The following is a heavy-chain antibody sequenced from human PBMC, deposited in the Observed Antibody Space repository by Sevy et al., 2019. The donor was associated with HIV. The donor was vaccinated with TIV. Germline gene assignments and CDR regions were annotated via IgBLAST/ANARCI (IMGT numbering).Heavy chain of an antibody. CDR3: AKGNGGDPKYFDY. CDR2: ISSTGNYV. J-gene: IGHJ4*02. Sequence: GGSLRLSCAASGFTFNSYTMNWVRQSPGKGLEWVSSISSTGNYVYYADSLKGRFTISRDNANNSLFLQMNSLRAEDTAVYYCAKGNGGDPKYFDYRGQGTLVTVSS. D-gene: IGHD2-21*02. CDR1: GFTFNSYT. V-gene: IGHV3-21*01.